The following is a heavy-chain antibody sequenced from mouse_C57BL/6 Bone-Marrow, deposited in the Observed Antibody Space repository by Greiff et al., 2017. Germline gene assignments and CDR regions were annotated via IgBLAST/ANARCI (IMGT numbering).Heavy chain of an antibody. CDR1: GYSITSGYY. J-gene: IGHJ3*01. V-gene: IGHV3-6*01. CDR2: ISYDGSN. Sequence: EVQLQQSGPGLVKPSQSLSLTCSVTGYSITSGYYWNWIRQFPGNKLEWMGYISYDGSNNYNPSLKNRISITRDTSKNQFFLKLNSVTTEDTATYYCARAGYGNYPLAYWGQGTLVTVSA. D-gene: IGHD2-1*01. CDR3: ARAGYGNYPLAY.